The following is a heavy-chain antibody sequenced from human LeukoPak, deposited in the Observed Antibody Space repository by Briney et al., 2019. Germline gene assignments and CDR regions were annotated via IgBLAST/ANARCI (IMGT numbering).Heavy chain of an antibody. D-gene: IGHD3-10*01. Sequence: GRSQRLSCSASGFTFGDYSMSWVRQAPGKGLEWVARVKSKSAGETTDYAAPVKGRFTISRDDSKNTLYLQMNSLKAEDTAVYYCTLIQGWGSGSYYRDFWGQGTLVTVSS. J-gene: IGHJ4*02. CDR2: VKSKSAGETT. V-gene: IGHV3-15*01. CDR1: GFTFGDYS. CDR3: TLIQGWGSGSYYRDF.